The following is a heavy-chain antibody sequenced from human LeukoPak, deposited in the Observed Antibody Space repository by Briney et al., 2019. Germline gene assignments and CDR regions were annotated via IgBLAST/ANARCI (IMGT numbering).Heavy chain of an antibody. Sequence: PGGSLRLSCTVAGFTLSSYEMTWFRQARGKGLEWVSSIGYGGADSHYADSVKGRFTNSRDNSKSTLYLQLSSLRADGTAVYYYTRNSGWYGISWGQGTLVTVSS. D-gene: IGHD6-19*01. CDR1: GFTLSSYE. CDR2: IGYGGADS. J-gene: IGHJ4*02. V-gene: IGHV3-23*01. CDR3: TRNSGWYGIS.